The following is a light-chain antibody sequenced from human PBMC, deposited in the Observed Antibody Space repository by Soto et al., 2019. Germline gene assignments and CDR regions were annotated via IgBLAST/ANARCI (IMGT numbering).Light chain of an antibody. Sequence: QSALTQPASVSGSPGQSITISCTGTSSDVGGSGLVSWYQFHPGKAPKLLIFEGFKRPSGVSNRFSGSKSGSTASLTISGLQAEDEADYYCGSSAPSRTVVFGTGTKVTVL. J-gene: IGLJ1*01. CDR3: GSSAPSRTVV. CDR2: EGF. V-gene: IGLV2-23*01. CDR1: SSDVGGSGL.